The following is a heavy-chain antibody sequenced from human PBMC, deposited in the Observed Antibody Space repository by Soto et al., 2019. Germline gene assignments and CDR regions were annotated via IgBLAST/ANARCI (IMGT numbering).Heavy chain of an antibody. D-gene: IGHD3-10*01. CDR2: MNPGSGDT. J-gene: IGHJ5*02. Sequence: ASVKVSCKASGYSFTNNDVSWVRQATGQGLEWMGWMNPGSGDTGYAQKFQGRVTMTRDISIATAYMELSGLRSDDTAIYYCARMATFGSLNWFDPWGQGSLVTVSS. CDR1: GYSFTNND. V-gene: IGHV1-8*01. CDR3: ARMATFGSLNWFDP.